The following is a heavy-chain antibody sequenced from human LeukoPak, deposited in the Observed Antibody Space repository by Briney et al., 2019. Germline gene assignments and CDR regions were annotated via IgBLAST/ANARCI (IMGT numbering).Heavy chain of an antibody. Sequence: SETLSLTCTVSGGSISSYYWSWIRQPPGKGLEWIGYIYYSGSTNYNPSLKSRVTISVDTSKNQFSLKLSSVTAADTAVYYCARLSGGPRPYYYYGMDVWGQGTTVTVSS. D-gene: IGHD3-3*02. CDR3: ARLSGGPRPYYYYGMDV. CDR1: GGSISSYY. V-gene: IGHV4-59*08. CDR2: IYYSGST. J-gene: IGHJ6*02.